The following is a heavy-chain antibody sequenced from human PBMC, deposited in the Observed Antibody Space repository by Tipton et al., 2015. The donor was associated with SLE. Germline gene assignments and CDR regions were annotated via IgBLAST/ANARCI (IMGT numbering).Heavy chain of an antibody. CDR3: ARGERSSMPDC. CDR1: GGSISSSSYY. D-gene: IGHD2-2*01. V-gene: IGHV4-61*02. Sequence: TLSLTCTVSGGSISSSSYYWGWIRQPAGRGLEWIGRIYSSGTTNYNPSLKSRLSISIDTSNNRFSLKLNSVTAADTAVYYCARGERSSMPDCWGQGTLVTVSS. CDR2: IYSSGTT. J-gene: IGHJ4*02.